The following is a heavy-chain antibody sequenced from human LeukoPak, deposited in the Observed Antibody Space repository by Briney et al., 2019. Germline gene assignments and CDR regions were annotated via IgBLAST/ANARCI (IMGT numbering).Heavy chain of an antibody. J-gene: IGHJ3*02. CDR1: GFTFSDYY. V-gene: IGHV3-11*01. D-gene: IGHD6-13*01. CDR3: ARGVLAAAGREKAFDI. Sequence: SGGSQRLSCAASGFTFSDYYMSWIRQAPGKGLEWVSYISSSGSTIYYADSVKGRFTISRDNAKNSLYLQMNSLRAEDTAVYYCARGVLAAAGREKAFDIWGQGTMVTVSS. CDR2: ISSSGSTI.